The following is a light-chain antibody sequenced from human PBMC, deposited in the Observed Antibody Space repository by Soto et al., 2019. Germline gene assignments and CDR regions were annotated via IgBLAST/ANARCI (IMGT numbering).Light chain of an antibody. CDR2: VNNDGSH. Sequence: QAVVTQSPSASASLGASVKLTCTLSSGHSTYTIAWHQQQPEKGPRYLMKVNNDGSHTKGAGIPDRFSGSSSGADRYLIISSLQSEDEADYYCQTWGTGIVFGGGTQLTVL. V-gene: IGLV4-69*01. J-gene: IGLJ7*01. CDR3: QTWGTGIV. CDR1: SGHSTYT.